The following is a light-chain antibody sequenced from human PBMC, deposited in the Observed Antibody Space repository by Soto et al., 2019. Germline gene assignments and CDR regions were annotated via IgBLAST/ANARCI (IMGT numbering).Light chain of an antibody. CDR1: QSISTY. CDR3: QQYNSYSWT. V-gene: IGKV1-33*01. CDR2: DAS. Sequence: SQLTQSPSSLSASVGDRVTITCRASQSISTYLNWYQQKPGKAPKLLIFDASNLEAGVPSRFSGTGSGTDFTFTISSLQPDDFATYYCQQYNSYSWTFGQGTKVDIK. J-gene: IGKJ1*01.